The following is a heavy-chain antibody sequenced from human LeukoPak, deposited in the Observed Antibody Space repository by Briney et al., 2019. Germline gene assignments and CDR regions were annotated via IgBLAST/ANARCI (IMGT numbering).Heavy chain of an antibody. D-gene: IGHD3-9*01. V-gene: IGHV1-8*01. CDR3: ARGWHYDILTGYLQIDAFDI. CDR2: MNPNSGNT. Sequence: APVKVSCKASGYTFTSYDINWVRQATGQGLEWMGWMNPNSGNTGYAQKFQGRVTMTRNTSISTAYMELSSLRSEDTAVYYCARGWHYDILTGYLQIDAFDIWGQGTMVTVSS. CDR1: GYTFTSYD. J-gene: IGHJ3*02.